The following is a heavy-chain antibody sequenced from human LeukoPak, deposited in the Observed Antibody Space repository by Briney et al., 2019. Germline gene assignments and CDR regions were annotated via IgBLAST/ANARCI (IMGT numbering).Heavy chain of an antibody. CDR1: GYTFPTHW. CDR3: ARRAAAIDAFDI. CDR2: TYPSDSDS. Sequence: GESLKVSCKGSGYTFPTHWIGWVRQMPGKGLEWMGITYPSDSDSRYSPSFQGQVTISADKSISTAYLQWNSLKASDTAMYFCARRAAAIDAFDIWGQGTMVTVSS. V-gene: IGHV5-51*01. J-gene: IGHJ3*02. D-gene: IGHD2-2*02.